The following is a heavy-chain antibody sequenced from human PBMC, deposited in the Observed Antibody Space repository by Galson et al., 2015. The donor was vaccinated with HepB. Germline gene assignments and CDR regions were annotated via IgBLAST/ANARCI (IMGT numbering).Heavy chain of an antibody. V-gene: IGHV3-21*01. CDR1: GFTFSSYS. D-gene: IGHD5-18*01. CDR2: ISSSSSYI. Sequence: SLRLSCAASGFTFSSYSMNWVRQAPGKGLEWVSSISSSSSYIYYADSVKGRFTISRDNAKNSLYLQMNSLRAEDTAVYYCAVDTATSSGDDYWGQGTLVTVSS. CDR3: AVDTATSSGDDY. J-gene: IGHJ4*02.